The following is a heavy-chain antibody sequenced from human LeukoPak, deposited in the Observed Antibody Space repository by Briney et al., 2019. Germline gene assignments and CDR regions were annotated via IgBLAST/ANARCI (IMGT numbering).Heavy chain of an antibody. Sequence: SETLSLTCTVSGGSISSYYWSWIRQPPGKGLEWIGYIYYSGSTNYNPSLKSRVTISVDTSKNQFSLKLSSVTAADTAVYYCASHIAAAGQNWFDPWGQGTLVTVSS. V-gene: IGHV4-59*01. CDR3: ASHIAAAGQNWFDP. J-gene: IGHJ5*02. D-gene: IGHD6-13*01. CDR2: IYYSGST. CDR1: GGSISSYY.